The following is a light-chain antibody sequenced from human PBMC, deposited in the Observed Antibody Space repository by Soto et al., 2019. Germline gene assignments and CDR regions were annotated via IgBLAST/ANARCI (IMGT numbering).Light chain of an antibody. Sequence: DIQMTQSPSSLSASVGDRVTITCQASQDISNYLNWCQQKPGKAPNLLIYAASSLESGVPSRFSGSASGTEFTLTISSLQPDDFATYYCQQHNAYPLTFGGGTKV. J-gene: IGKJ4*01. CDR3: QQHNAYPLT. CDR1: QDISNY. V-gene: IGKV1-16*01. CDR2: AAS.